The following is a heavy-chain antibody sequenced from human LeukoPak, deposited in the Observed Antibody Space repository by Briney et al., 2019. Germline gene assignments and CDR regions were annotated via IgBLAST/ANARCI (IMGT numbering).Heavy chain of an antibody. CDR1: GGSISSYY. CDR3: ARPHSGRILWFDP. D-gene: IGHD1-26*01. V-gene: IGHV4-4*09. CDR2: IYTSGST. J-gene: IGHJ5*02. Sequence: PSETLSLTCTVSGGSISSYYWSWIRQPPGKGLEWIGYIYTSGSTNYNPSLKSRVTISVDTSQNQFSLKLSSVTAADTAVYYCARPHSGRILWFDPWGQGTLVTVSS.